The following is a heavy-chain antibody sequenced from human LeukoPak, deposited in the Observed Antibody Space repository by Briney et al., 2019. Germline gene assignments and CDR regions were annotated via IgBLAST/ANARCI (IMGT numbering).Heavy chain of an antibody. CDR3: ARGRVSSSTYYSTYYYYFYMDV. CDR2: IDHTGTT. Sequence: SETLSLTCSVSADSISIYYWTWIRQPPGKGLEWIGYIDHTGTTSYNPSLNSRVTISRDTSKYHFSLDLTSVTAADTAVYFCARGRVSSSTYYSTYYYYFYMDVWGKGTTVIVSS. CDR1: ADSISIYY. V-gene: IGHV4-59*01. D-gene: IGHD4-11*01. J-gene: IGHJ6*03.